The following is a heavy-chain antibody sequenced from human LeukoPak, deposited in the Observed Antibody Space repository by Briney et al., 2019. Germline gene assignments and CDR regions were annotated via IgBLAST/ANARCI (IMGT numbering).Heavy chain of an antibody. CDR2: ISHSGST. Sequence: SETLSLTCTVSGYSISSGYYWGWIRQPPGKGLEWIGSISHSGSTYYNPSLKSRITISADTSKNQFSLKLSSVTAADTAVYYCARLTGYYGGLDYWGQGTLVTVSS. D-gene: IGHD3-9*01. J-gene: IGHJ4*02. V-gene: IGHV4-38-2*02. CDR3: ARLTGYYGGLDY. CDR1: GYSISSGYY.